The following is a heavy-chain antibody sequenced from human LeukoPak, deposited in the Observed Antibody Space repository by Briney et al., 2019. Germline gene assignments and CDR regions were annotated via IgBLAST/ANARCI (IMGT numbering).Heavy chain of an antibody. CDR3: ARSTYYYDSSGYYPLYYFDY. CDR2: IYYSGST. Sequence: SETLSLTCTVSGGSISSYYWSWIRQPPGKGLEWIGYIYYSGSTNYNPSLKSRVTISVDTSKSQFSLKLSSVTAADTAVYYCARSTYYYDSSGYYPLYYFDYWGQGTLVTVSS. V-gene: IGHV4-59*01. CDR1: GGSISSYY. J-gene: IGHJ4*02. D-gene: IGHD3-22*01.